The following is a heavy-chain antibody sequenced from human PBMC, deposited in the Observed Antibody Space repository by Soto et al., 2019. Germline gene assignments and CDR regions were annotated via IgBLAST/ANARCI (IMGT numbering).Heavy chain of an antibody. CDR2: ISSSSSYI. D-gene: IGHD3-9*01. CDR3: AKTESFNGYYNAFDC. Sequence: GGSLRLSCAASGFTFSSYSMNWVRQAPGKGLEWASSISSSSSYIYYADSVKGRFTISRDNAKNSLYLQMNSLRAGDTAVYYCAKTESFNGYYNAFDCWGQGTRVTVSS. CDR1: GFTFSSYS. J-gene: IGHJ4*02. V-gene: IGHV3-21*04.